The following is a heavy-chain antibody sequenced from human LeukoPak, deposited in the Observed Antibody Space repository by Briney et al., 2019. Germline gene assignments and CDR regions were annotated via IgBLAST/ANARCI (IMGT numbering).Heavy chain of an antibody. CDR1: GFTFGDYA. V-gene: IGHV3-49*04. Sequence: GGSLRLSCTASGFTFGDYAMSWVRQAPGKGLEWVGFIRSEAYGGTTEYAASVKGRFTISRDDSKSIAYLQMNSLKTEDTAVYYCTRPSSSWTQIFDYWGQGTLVTVSS. CDR3: TRPSSSWTQIFDY. J-gene: IGHJ4*02. CDR2: IRSEAYGGTT. D-gene: IGHD6-13*01.